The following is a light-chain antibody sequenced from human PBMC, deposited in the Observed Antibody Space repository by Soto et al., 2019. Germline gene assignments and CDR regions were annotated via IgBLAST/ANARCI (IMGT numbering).Light chain of an antibody. CDR3: QHRSNWPST. CDR2: DAS. Sequence: EIVLTQSPATLSLSPGERATLSCRASQSVSSYLAWYQQKPGQAPRLLIYDASNRATGIPARFSGSGSGTDFTLTISRLEPEDFAFYYCQHRSNWPSTFGQGTKLEIK. CDR1: QSVSSY. V-gene: IGKV3-11*01. J-gene: IGKJ2*01.